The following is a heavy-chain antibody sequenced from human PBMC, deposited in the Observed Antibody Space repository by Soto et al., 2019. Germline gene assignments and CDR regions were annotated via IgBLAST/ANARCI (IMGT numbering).Heavy chain of an antibody. V-gene: IGHV3-7*01. CDR2: IKQDGSEK. CDR1: GFTFSSYW. CDR3: ARDLLLWFGELSRSHDY. D-gene: IGHD3-10*01. J-gene: IGHJ4*02. Sequence: LRLSCAASGFTFSSYWMSWVRQAPGKGLEWVANIKQDGSEKYYVDSVKGRFTISRDNAKNSLYLQMNSLRAEDTAVYYCARDLLLWFGELSRSHDYWGQGTLVTVSS.